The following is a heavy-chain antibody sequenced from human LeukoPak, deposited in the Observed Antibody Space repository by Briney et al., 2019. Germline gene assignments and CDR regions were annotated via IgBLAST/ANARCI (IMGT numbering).Heavy chain of an antibody. V-gene: IGHV3-23*01. J-gene: IGHJ4*02. CDR2: TSSSDAGT. CDR1: GFTLNNYA. D-gene: IGHD2-15*01. CDR3: ARAPVTSCSGVLCYPFDY. Sequence: GGSLRLSFAASGFTLNNYAMSWVRQAPGKGLEWVSATSSSDAGTYHADSVRGRFTISRDNSKNTLYLQMNSLRAEDAAVYYCARAPVTSCSGVLCYPFDYWGQGTLVTVSS.